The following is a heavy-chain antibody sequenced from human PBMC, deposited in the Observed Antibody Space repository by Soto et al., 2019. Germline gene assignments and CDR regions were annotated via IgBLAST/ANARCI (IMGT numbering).Heavy chain of an antibody. CDR1: GFTFSSYA. CDR2: ISGSGGST. V-gene: IGHV3-23*01. CDR3: AKDEGGSGWYLNWFDP. Sequence: GGSLRLSCAASGFTFSSYAMSLFRHAPGKGLEWVSAISGSGGSTYYADSVKGRFTISRDNSKNTLYLQMNSLRAEDTAVYYCAKDEGGSGWYLNWFDPWGQGTLVTVSS. J-gene: IGHJ5*02. D-gene: IGHD6-19*01.